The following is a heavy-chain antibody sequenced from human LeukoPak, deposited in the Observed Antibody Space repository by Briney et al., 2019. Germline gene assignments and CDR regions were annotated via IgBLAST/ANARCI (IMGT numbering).Heavy chain of an antibody. V-gene: IGHV1-8*01. Sequence: RQAPGXGLXGMGWMNPNSGXTGYAQNVQGRVTMTRNTSISTAYMEMSSLRSEDTDVYYCARGGMGIFGVVISSYYYYYGMDVWGQGTTVTVS. D-gene: IGHD3-3*01. CDR3: ARGGMGIFGVVISSYYYYYGMDV. J-gene: IGHJ6*02. CDR2: MNPNSGXT.